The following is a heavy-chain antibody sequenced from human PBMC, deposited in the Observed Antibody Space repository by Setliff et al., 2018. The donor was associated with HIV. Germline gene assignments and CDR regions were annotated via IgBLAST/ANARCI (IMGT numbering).Heavy chain of an antibody. J-gene: IGHJ4*02. V-gene: IGHV4-59*01. CDR1: SDSIRFYY. Sequence: KASETLSLTCTVSSDSIRFYYWTWIRQPPGKGLEWIGNIYYTGSTSYNPSLKSRITISIDTSKSQFSLKLTSVAAADTAVYYCARDSGGYNYGFAGSFDYWGQGALVTVSS. D-gene: IGHD5-18*01. CDR2: IYYTGST. CDR3: ARDSGGYNYGFAGSFDY.